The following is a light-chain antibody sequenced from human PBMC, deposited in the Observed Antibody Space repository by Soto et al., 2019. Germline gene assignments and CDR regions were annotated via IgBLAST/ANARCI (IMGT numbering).Light chain of an antibody. CDR1: QSFRGL. CDR3: QQYNNWPSWT. CDR2: GAS. Sequence: EIVMTQSPGTLSVSPGERATLSCRASQSFRGLLAWYQQKPGQAPRLLIYGASTRATGIPARFSGSGSGTEFTLTISSLQSEDFAVYYCQQYNNWPSWTFGQGTKVDIK. V-gene: IGKV3-15*01. J-gene: IGKJ1*01.